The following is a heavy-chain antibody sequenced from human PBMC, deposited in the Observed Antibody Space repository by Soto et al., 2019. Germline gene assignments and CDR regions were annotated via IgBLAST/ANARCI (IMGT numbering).Heavy chain of an antibody. CDR3: ARRSLGCSGGSCYYYYGMDV. J-gene: IGHJ6*02. CDR2: IYYSGST. CDR1: GGSISSSSYY. Sequence: PSETLSLTCTVSGGSISSSSYYWGCIRQPPGKGLEWIGSIYYSGSTYYNPSLKSRVTISVDTSKNQFSLKLSSVTAADTAVYYCARRSLGCSGGSCYYYYGMDVWGQGTTVTVSS. D-gene: IGHD2-15*01. V-gene: IGHV4-39*01.